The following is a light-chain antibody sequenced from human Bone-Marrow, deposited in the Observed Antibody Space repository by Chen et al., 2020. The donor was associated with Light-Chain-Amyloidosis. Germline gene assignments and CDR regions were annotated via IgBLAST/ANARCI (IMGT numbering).Light chain of an antibody. CDR3: CSYAGSRTRV. Sequence: QSALAQPASVSGSPGHSITISCTGTSSDVGTYNLVSWYQQHPGRAPKLMIYEVTKRPSGVSDRFSGSKSGNTASLTISGLQAEDEADFYCCSYAGSRTRVFGGGTKLTVL. J-gene: IGLJ3*02. CDR1: SSDVGTYNL. V-gene: IGLV2-23*02. CDR2: EVT.